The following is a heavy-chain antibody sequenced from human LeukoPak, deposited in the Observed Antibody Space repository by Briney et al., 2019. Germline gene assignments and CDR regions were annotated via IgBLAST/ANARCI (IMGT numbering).Heavy chain of an antibody. CDR3: ARGRDGYNFLNRGEYYYFDY. V-gene: IGHV4-34*01. D-gene: IGHD5-24*01. CDR2: INHSGST. J-gene: IGHJ4*02. Sequence: GSLRLSCAASGFSFKDYNMHWIRQPPGKGLEWIGEINHSGSTNYNPSLKSRVTISVDTSKNQFSLKLSSVTAADTAVYYCARGRDGYNFLNRGEYYYFDYWGQGTLVTVSS. CDR1: GFSFKDYN.